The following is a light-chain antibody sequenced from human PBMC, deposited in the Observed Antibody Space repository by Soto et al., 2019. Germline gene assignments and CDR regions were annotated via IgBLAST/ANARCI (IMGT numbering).Light chain of an antibody. CDR3: QQYHSSPWT. J-gene: IGKJ1*01. CDR1: QSVATSH. Sequence: EIVLTQSPGTLSLSPGDGTTLSCTTSQSVATSHLAWYQQKPGQAPRLLIYGTFNRATGIPGRFSGSGSGTDFTLTISRLEPEDFAVYYCQQYHSSPWTFGQGIKVEIK. CDR2: GTF. V-gene: IGKV3-20*01.